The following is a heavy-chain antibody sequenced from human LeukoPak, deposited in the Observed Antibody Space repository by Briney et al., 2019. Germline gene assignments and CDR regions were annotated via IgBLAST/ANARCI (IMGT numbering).Heavy chain of an antibody. CDR3: VRDYGSGSYRFGL. CDR1: GYSFTTYG. CDR2: ISAYNGDT. V-gene: IGHV1-18*01. J-gene: IGHJ2*01. Sequence: ASVKVSCKASGYSFTTYGISWVRQAPGQGLEWMGWISAYNGDTNYAQKLQGRVTMTTDTSTSTTYMELRSLRSDDTAVYYCVRDYGSGSYRFGLWGRGTLVTVFS. D-gene: IGHD3-10*01.